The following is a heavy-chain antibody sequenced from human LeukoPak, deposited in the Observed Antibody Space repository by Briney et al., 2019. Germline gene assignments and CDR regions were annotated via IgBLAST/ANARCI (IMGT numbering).Heavy chain of an antibody. D-gene: IGHD3-22*01. Sequence: ASVKDSCKASGYTFTSYGISWVRQAPGQGLEWMGWISAYNGNTNYAQKLQGRVTMTTDTSTSTAYMELRSLRSDDTAVYYCARSSTYYYDSSGYYWGQGTLVTVSS. J-gene: IGHJ4*02. CDR2: ISAYNGNT. V-gene: IGHV1-18*01. CDR3: ARSSTYYYDSSGYY. CDR1: GYTFTSYG.